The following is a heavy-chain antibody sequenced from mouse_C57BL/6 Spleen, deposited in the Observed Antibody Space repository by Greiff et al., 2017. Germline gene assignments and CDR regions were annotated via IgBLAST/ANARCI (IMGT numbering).Heavy chain of an antibody. Sequence: EVQLVESGGGLVQPGGSLSLSCAASGFTFTDYYMSWVRQPPGKALEWLGFLRNKANGYTTEYSASVKGRFTISRDNSQSILYLQMNALRAEDSATYYCAIYKGYLDYWGQGTTLTVSS. CDR3: AIYKGYLDY. CDR1: GFTFTDYY. J-gene: IGHJ2*01. CDR2: LRNKANGYTT. V-gene: IGHV7-3*01.